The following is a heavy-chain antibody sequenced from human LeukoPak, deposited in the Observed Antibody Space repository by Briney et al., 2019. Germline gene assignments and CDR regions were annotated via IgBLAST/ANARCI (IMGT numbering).Heavy chain of an antibody. CDR3: AAFTLYYDSSGYYDTQDY. J-gene: IGHJ4*02. V-gene: IGHV4-34*01. CDR2: INHSGST. CDR1: GGSFSGYY. D-gene: IGHD3-22*01. Sequence: SETLSLTCAVYGGSFSGYYWSWIRQPPGKGLEWIGEINHSGSTNYNPSLKSRVTISVDTSKNQFSLKLSSVTAADTAVYYCAAFTLYYDSSGYYDTQDYWGQGTLVTVSS.